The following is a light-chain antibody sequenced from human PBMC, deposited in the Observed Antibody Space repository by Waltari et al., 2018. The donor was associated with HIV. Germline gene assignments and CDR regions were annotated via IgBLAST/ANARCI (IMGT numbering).Light chain of an antibody. CDR1: SGHSNYA. CDR2: LNSDGSH. CDR3: QTWGTGIRV. Sequence: QVVLTQSPSASASLGASVKLTCTLSSGHSNYAIAWHQLQPGKGPRYLMKLNSDGSHTKGDGIPDRFSGSSSGAERYLTISSLQSKDEADYYCQTWGTGIRVFGGGTKLTVL. J-gene: IGLJ3*02. V-gene: IGLV4-69*01.